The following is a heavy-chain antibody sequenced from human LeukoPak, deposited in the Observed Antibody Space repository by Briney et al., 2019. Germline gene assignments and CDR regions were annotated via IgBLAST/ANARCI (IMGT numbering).Heavy chain of an antibody. CDR2: ISGSGGST. Sequence: GGSLRLSCAASGFTFSSYAMSWVRQAPGKGLEWDSAISGSGGSTYYADSVKGRFTISRDNSKNTLYLQMNSLRAEDTAVYYCAKDYYDSSGIIDYWGQGTLVTVSS. CDR3: AKDYYDSSGIIDY. J-gene: IGHJ4*02. V-gene: IGHV3-23*01. D-gene: IGHD3-22*01. CDR1: GFTFSSYA.